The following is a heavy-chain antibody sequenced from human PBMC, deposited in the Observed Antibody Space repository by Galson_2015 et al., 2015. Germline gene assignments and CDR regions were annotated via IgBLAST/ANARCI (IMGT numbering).Heavy chain of an antibody. CDR3: AKGSRGIAAAPDY. D-gene: IGHD6-13*01. Sequence: SLRLSCAASGFTFDDYAMHWVRQAPGKGLEWVSGISWNSGSIGYADSVKGRFTISRDNAKSSLYLQMNSLRAEDTALYHCAKGSRGIAAAPDYWGQGTLVTVSS. J-gene: IGHJ4*02. V-gene: IGHV3-9*01. CDR2: ISWNSGSI. CDR1: GFTFDDYA.